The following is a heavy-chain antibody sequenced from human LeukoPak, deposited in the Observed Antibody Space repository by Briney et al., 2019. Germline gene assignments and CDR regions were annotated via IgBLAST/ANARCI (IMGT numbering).Heavy chain of an antibody. V-gene: IGHV1-18*01. D-gene: IGHD1-26*01. Sequence: ASVKISCKASGYTFTNYGINWVRQAPGQGLEWMGWISAYNGNTNYAQKLQGRVTMTTDTSTSTAYMELRSLRSDDTAVYYCARDLDQYSGRFGGFGHDFWGQGTLVTVSS. CDR1: GYTFTNYG. J-gene: IGHJ4*02. CDR2: ISAYNGNT. CDR3: ARDLDQYSGRFGGFGHDF.